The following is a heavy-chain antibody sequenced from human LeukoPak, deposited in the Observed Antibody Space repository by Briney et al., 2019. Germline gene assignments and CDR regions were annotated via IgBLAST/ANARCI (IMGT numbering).Heavy chain of an antibody. CDR1: GGSISSYY. CDR2: IYTSGST. J-gene: IGHJ3*02. D-gene: IGHD3-22*01. CDR3: ARGGLLTYYYDSSGLLAFDI. V-gene: IGHV4-4*07. Sequence: PSETLSLTCTVSGGSISSYYWSWIRQPAGKGLEWIGRIYTSGSTNYNPSLKSRVTMSVDTSKNQFSLKLSSVTAADTAVYCCARGGLLTYYYDSSGLLAFDIWGQGTMVTVSS.